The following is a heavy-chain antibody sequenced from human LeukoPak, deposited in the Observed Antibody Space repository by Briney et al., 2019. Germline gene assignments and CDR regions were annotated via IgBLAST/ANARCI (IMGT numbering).Heavy chain of an antibody. CDR1: GGSISSYY. CDR3: ARHEVSDNMWGNYPPDH. D-gene: IGHD3-16*02. J-gene: IGHJ4*02. V-gene: IGHV4-59*08. Sequence: PSETLSLTCTVSGGSISSYYWSWIRQPPGKGLEWIGYIYYSGSTNYNPSLKSRVTISVDTSKNQFSLWLTSMTAADTAVYYCARHEVSDNMWGNYPPDHWGQGTLVTVSS. CDR2: IYYSGST.